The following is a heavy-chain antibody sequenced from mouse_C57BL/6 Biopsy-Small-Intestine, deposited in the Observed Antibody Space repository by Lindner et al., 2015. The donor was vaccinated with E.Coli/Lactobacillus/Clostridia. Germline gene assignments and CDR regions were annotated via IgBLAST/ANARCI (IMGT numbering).Heavy chain of an antibody. CDR1: GYAFTNYL. V-gene: IGHV1-54*01. Sequence: VQLQESGGELVRPGTSVKVSCRASGYAFTNYLIEWVKQRPGQDLEWIGVINPGSGGTNYNEKFKGKATLTADKSSSTAYMQLSSLTSEDSAVYFCARGDYGSCYGAMDYWGQGTSVTVSS. D-gene: IGHD1-1*01. CDR2: INPGSGGT. J-gene: IGHJ4*01. CDR3: ARGDYGSCYGAMDY.